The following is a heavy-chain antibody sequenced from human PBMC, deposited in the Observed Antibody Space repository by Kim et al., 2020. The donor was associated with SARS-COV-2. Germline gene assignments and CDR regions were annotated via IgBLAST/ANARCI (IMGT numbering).Heavy chain of an antibody. CDR1: GYTFTSYG. CDR2: ISAYNGNT. J-gene: IGHJ5*02. V-gene: IGHV1-18*04. CDR3: ARGDYVRGKAGRRFDP. Sequence: ASVKVSCKASGYTFTSYGISWVRQAPGQGLEWMGWISAYNGNTNYAQKLQGRVTMTTDTSTSTAYMELRSLRSDDTAVYYCARGDYVRGKAGRRFDPWGQGTLVTVSS. D-gene: IGHD3-16*01.